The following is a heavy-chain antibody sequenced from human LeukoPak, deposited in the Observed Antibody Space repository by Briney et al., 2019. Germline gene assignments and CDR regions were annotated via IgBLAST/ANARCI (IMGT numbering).Heavy chain of an antibody. V-gene: IGHV4-59*01. D-gene: IGHD1-26*01. CDR1: GGSISSYY. J-gene: IGHJ4*02. CDR2: IYYSGST. CDR3: ARVRSGSYRYYFDY. Sequence: PSETLSLTCTVSGGSISSYYWSWIRQPPGKGLEWIGYIYYSGSTNYNPSLKSRVTISADTSKNQFSLKLSSVTAADTAVYYCARVRSGSYRYYFDYWGQGTLVTVSS.